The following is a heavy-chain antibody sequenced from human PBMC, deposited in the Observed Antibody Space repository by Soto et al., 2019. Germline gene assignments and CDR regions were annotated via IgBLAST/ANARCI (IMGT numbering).Heavy chain of an antibody. J-gene: IGHJ5*02. Sequence: SETLSLTCGFSGYSISIGNYWGWIRQPPWKRLEPIGSIYQSGSTYYNPSLRSRATISVDTSKNQFSLKLSSVTAADTAVYYCARVGPWVPYYYDSSPYTFENWFDPWGQGTLVTVSS. D-gene: IGHD3-22*01. CDR2: IYQSGST. CDR1: GYSISIGNY. V-gene: IGHV4-38-2*01. CDR3: ARVGPWVPYYYDSSPYTFENWFDP.